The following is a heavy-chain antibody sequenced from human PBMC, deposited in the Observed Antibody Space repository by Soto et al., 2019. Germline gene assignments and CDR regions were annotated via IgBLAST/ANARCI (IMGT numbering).Heavy chain of an antibody. CDR3: ARGRELDS. CDR1: GGSLTSGTYS. V-gene: IGHV4-30-2*01. J-gene: IGHJ4*02. CDR2: LFPSGTT. Sequence: SETLSLTCAVSGGSLTSGTYSWNWIRQPPGKGLEWIGYLFPSGTTYYNPSLKSRVSISRDVSKNQFSLNLRSLTAADTAVYYCARGRELDSWGQGTMVTVSS.